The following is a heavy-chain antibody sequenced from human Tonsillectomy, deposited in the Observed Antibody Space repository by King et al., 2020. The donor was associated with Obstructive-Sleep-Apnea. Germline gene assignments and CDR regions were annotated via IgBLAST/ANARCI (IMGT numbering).Heavy chain of an antibody. CDR3: ARIREGLRSAFDI. J-gene: IGHJ3*02. Sequence: TLKESGPVLVKPTETLTLTCTVSGFSLSNARMGVSWIRQPPGKALEWLAHIFSNDEKSYSTSLKSRPNISKDTSKSQVVLTMTNMDPVDTAPYYCARIREGLRSAFDIWGQGTMVTVSS. V-gene: IGHV2-26*01. D-gene: IGHD4-17*01. CDR2: IFSNDEK. CDR1: GFSLSNARMG.